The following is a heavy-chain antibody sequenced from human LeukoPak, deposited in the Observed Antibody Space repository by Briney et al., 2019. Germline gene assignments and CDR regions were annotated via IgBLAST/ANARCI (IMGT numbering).Heavy chain of an antibody. CDR2: IIPIFGTA. D-gene: IGHD4-17*01. J-gene: IGHJ4*02. CDR1: GGTFSSYA. Sequence: GASVKVSCKASGGTFSSYAISWVRQAPGQGLEWMGGIIPIFGTANYAQKFQGRVTIIADESTSTAYMELSSLRSEDTAVYYCARDLTTVTTLAYFDYWGQGTLVTVSS. CDR3: ARDLTTVTTLAYFDY. V-gene: IGHV1-69*13.